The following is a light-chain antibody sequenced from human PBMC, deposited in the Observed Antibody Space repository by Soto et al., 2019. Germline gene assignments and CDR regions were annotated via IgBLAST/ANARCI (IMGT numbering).Light chain of an antibody. Sequence: QSVLTQPPSVSGAPGQRVTISCTGSSSNIGAGYGIHWYQQLPGTAPKLLIYGTSNRPSGVPDRFSGSKSGASGSLAITGLQAEDEADYYCQTCDSSLSVVFGGGTKLTVL. V-gene: IGLV1-40*01. J-gene: IGLJ2*01. CDR2: GTS. CDR3: QTCDSSLSVV. CDR1: SSNIGAGYG.